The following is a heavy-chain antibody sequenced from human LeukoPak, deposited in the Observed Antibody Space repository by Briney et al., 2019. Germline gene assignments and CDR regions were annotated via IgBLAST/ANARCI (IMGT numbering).Heavy chain of an antibody. Sequence: GASVKVSCKASGYTFTSYGISWVRQAPGQGLEWMGWISAYNGNTNYAQKLQGRVTMTTDTSTSTAYMELRSLGSDDTAVYYCARSVLRFLEWLLFMDVWGKGTTVTVSS. CDR3: ARSVLRFLEWLLFMDV. V-gene: IGHV1-18*01. J-gene: IGHJ6*03. CDR2: ISAYNGNT. D-gene: IGHD3-3*01. CDR1: GYTFTSYG.